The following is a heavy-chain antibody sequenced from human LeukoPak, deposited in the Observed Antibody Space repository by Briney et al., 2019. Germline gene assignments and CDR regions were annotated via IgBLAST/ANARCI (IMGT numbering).Heavy chain of an antibody. CDR2: IYDSWST. D-gene: IGHD3-22*01. J-gene: IGHJ4*02. Sequence: SEPLSLPCTLSVHPHSSYYWSCPRQPPEKGGEWIWNIYDSWSTNYNPSLKSRVTISVDTSKNQCSLKLSSVTAADTAVYYCARQSISGSSLSYFDYWGQGTLVNVSS. V-gene: IGHV4-59*13. CDR3: ARQSISGSSLSYFDY. CDR1: VHPHSSYY.